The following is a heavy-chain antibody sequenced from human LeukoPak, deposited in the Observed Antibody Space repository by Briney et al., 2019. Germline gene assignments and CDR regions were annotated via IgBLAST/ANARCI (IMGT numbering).Heavy chain of an antibody. D-gene: IGHD2-2*01. CDR3: ARAQLKERRAGNVYYFDY. V-gene: IGHV4-34*01. J-gene: IGHJ4*02. CDR2: INHSGST. CDR1: GGSFSGYY. Sequence: KTSETLSLTCAVYGGSFSGYYWSWIRQPPGKGLEWIGEINHSGSTNYNPSLKSRVTISVDTSKNQFSLKLSSVTAADTAVYYCARAQLKERRAGNVYYFDYWGQGTLVTVSS.